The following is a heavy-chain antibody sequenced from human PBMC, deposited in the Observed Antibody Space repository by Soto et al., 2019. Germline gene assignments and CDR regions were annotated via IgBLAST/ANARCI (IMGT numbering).Heavy chain of an antibody. CDR1: GGTFSSSA. CDR3: ARGITGTVSYYYTLDH. CDR2: IIPIFGTA. Sequence: QVQLVQSGAVVKKPGSSMKVSCKASGGTFSSSAISWVRQAPGQGLEWMGGIIPIFGTADYAQKFHGRVTITADEFSTPAYMELCRLRCEDTAVHYRARGITGTVSYYYTLDHWGQGTTVTVSS. D-gene: IGHD1-20*01. J-gene: IGHJ6*02. V-gene: IGHV1-69*12.